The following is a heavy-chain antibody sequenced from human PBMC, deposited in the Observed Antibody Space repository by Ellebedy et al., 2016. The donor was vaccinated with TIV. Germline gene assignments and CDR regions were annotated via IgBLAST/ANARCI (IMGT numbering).Heavy chain of an antibody. V-gene: IGHV3-7*01. CDR3: ARAIGVADCS. CDR2: IKQDGSEK. D-gene: IGHD2-21*02. J-gene: IGHJ5*02. Sequence: GESLKISCAASGFTFSNYWMSWVRQAPGKGLEWVANIKQDGSEKYYVDSVKGRFTISRDNAKNSLYLQMNSLRDEDTAVYYCARAIGVADCSWGQGTLVTVSS. CDR1: GFTFSNYW.